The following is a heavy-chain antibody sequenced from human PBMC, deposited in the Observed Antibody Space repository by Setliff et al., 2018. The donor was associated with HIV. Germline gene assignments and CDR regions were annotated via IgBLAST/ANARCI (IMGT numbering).Heavy chain of an antibody. CDR1: GYTFTTNY. CDR2: INPNSGGT. Sequence: ASVTVSCKASGYTFTTNYIHWARQAPGQGLEWMGWINPNSGGTNYAQKFQGRVTMTSDTSIYTAYMELSRLSSDDTALYYCARAYISGWYLELGLSYFDSWGQGTLVTVSS. CDR3: ARAYISGWYLELGLSYFDS. V-gene: IGHV1-2*02. J-gene: IGHJ4*02. D-gene: IGHD6-19*01.